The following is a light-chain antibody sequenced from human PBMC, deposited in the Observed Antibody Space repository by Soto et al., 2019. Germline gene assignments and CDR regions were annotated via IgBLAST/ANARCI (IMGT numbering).Light chain of an antibody. CDR3: QQYGSSPIT. CDR2: GAS. V-gene: IGKV3-20*01. CDR1: QSFSSTY. Sequence: EIVLKQSPGTLSLSPGERATLSCRASQSFSSTYLAWYQQKPGQAPRLLVYGASSRATGIPDRFSGFGSGTDFTLTISRLEPEDFAVYFCQQYGSSPITFGQGTRLENK. J-gene: IGKJ5*01.